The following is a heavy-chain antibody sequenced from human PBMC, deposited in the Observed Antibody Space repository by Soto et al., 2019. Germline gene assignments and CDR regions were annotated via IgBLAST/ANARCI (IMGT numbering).Heavy chain of an antibody. V-gene: IGHV1-69*12. CDR1: GGTFSSYA. Sequence: QLVQSGAEVKKPGSSVKVSCKASGGTFSSYAFSWVRQAPGQGLEWMGGITPIFGAPNYAQKSQGRVTITADESTRTAYMELSSLRSEDTAVYYCARATVAVIYGGHYYYGTDVWGQGTTVTVSS. CDR3: ARATVAVIYGGHYYYGTDV. J-gene: IGHJ6*02. CDR2: ITPIFGAP. D-gene: IGHD2-15*01.